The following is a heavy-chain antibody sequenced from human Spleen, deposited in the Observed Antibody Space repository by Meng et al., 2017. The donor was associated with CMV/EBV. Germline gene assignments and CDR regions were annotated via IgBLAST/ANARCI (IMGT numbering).Heavy chain of an antibody. J-gene: IGHJ4*02. CDR3: ARDRITIFGVVTHYFDY. CDR2: IYYSGST. Sequence: SISSGGYYSSWFRQHPGKGLKWIGYIYYSGSTYYHPSLKSRVTISVDTSKNQFSLKLSSVTAADTAVYYCARDRITIFGVVTHYFDYWGQGTLVTVSS. CDR1: SISSGGYY. V-gene: IGHV4-31*02. D-gene: IGHD3-3*01.